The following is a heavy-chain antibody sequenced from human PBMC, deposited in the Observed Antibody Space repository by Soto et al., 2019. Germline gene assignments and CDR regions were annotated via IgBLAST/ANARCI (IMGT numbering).Heavy chain of an antibody. J-gene: IGHJ6*02. D-gene: IGHD6-13*01. Sequence: QVQLVQSGAEVKKPGASVKVSCKASGYTFTSYGISWVRQAPGQGLEWMGWISAYNGNTNYAQKLEGRVTMPTDTSTSTAYRELSSLRSYDTSLYYFALDLAAIVRGYGMDVWGQVTTVTVS. CDR1: GYTFTSYG. CDR3: ALDLAAIVRGYGMDV. V-gene: IGHV1-18*01. CDR2: ISAYNGNT.